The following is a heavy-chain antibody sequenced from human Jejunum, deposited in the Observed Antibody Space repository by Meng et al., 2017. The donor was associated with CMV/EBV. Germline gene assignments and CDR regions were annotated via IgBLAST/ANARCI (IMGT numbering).Heavy chain of an antibody. CDR2: IRPSTGRT. CDR3: AREAPESYYFDY. Sequence: QVQLVQSGAEVKKAGASVKVSCKASGYTFTSFYIHWVRQAPGQGREWMGGIRPSTGRTNHSRNLQDRGTMTRDTSTSKVYMELSGLRSEVSAVDYCAREAPESYYFDYWGHGTLVTASS. CDR1: GYTFTSFY. V-gene: IGHV1-46*01. J-gene: IGHJ4*01.